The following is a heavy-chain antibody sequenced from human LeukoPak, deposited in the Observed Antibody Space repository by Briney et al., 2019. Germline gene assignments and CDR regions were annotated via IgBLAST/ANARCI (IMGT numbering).Heavy chain of an antibody. J-gene: IGHJ6*03. CDR3: ARQNGDYAYYYYYYYMDV. V-gene: IGHV7-4-1*02. CDR1: GYTFTSYA. D-gene: IGHD4-17*01. CDR2: INTNTGNP. Sequence: ASVKVSCKASGYTFTSYAMNWVRQAPGQGLEWMGRINTNTGNPTYAQGFTGRFVFSLDTSVSTAYLQISSLKAEDTAVYYCARQNGDYAYYYYYYYMDVWGKGTTVTVSS.